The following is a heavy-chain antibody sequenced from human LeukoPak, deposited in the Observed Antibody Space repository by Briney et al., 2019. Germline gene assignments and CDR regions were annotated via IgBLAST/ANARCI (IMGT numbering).Heavy chain of an antibody. D-gene: IGHD3-22*01. CDR1: GFTFSSYA. J-gene: IGHJ4*02. V-gene: IGHV3-23*01. CDR3: AKDRVSVYYYDSSGYYYFDY. Sequence: GGSLRLSCAASGFTFSSYAMSWVRQAPGKGLEWVSAISGSGGSTYYADSVKGRFTISRNNSKNTLYLQMNSLRAEDTAVYYCAKDRVSVYYYDSSGYYYFDYWGQGTLVTVSS. CDR2: ISGSGGST.